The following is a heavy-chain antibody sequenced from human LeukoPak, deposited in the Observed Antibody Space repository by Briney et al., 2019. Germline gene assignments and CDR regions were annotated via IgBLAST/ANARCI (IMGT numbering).Heavy chain of an antibody. V-gene: IGHV1-18*01. CDR2: IGAYKTNT. Sequence: ASVKASCKASGGTFSSYAISWVRQAPGQGLEWMGWIGAYKTNTDSPQKLRGRVTMTTDTSTNTAYMELRGLRSDDTAVYYCAREYCSSTSCFGIDYWGQGTLVTVSS. CDR3: AREYCSSTSCFGIDY. J-gene: IGHJ4*02. D-gene: IGHD2-2*01. CDR1: GGTFSSYA.